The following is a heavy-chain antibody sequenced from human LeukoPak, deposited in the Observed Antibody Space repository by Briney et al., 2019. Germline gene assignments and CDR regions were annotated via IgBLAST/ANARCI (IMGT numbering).Heavy chain of an antibody. Sequence: PGGSLRLSCAASGFTFSSYWMHWVRQVPGKGLVWVSRINSDGSSTRYAASVKGRFTISRGNAKNTLYLQMNSLRAEDTAVYYCARETPYCGGDCYIDYWGQGTLVTVSS. V-gene: IGHV3-74*01. CDR1: GFTFSSYW. D-gene: IGHD2-21*02. CDR2: INSDGSST. CDR3: ARETPYCGGDCYIDY. J-gene: IGHJ4*02.